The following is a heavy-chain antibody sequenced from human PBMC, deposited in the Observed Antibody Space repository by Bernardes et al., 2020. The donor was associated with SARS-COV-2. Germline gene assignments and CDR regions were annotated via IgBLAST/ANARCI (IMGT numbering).Heavy chain of an antibody. J-gene: IGHJ5*02. CDR2: INPNSGGT. V-gene: IGHV1-2*02. D-gene: IGHD2-15*01. CDR3: ARDGCSGGSCYSNWFDP. CDR1: GYTFTGYY. Sequence: ASVKVSCKASGYTFTGYYMHWVRQAPGQGLEWMGWINPNSGGTNYAQKFQGRVTMTRDTSISTAYMELSRLRSDDTAVYYCARDGCSGGSCYSNWFDPWGQGTLVTVSS.